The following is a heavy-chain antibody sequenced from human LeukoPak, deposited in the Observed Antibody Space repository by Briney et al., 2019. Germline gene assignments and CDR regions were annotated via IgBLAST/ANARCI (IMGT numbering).Heavy chain of an antibody. V-gene: IGHV3-15*01. CDR2: IKRKSNGGTI. D-gene: IGHD6-19*01. J-gene: IGHJ4*02. Sequence: GGSLRLSCAASGFTFSNAWMSWVRQAPGKGLEWVGRIKRKSNGGTIDYAAPVKGRFTISRDDSKNTLYLQMNSLRTEDTAIYYCATGVAVAGLVPFDYWGQGTLVTVSS. CDR3: ATGVAVAGLVPFDY. CDR1: GFTFSNAW.